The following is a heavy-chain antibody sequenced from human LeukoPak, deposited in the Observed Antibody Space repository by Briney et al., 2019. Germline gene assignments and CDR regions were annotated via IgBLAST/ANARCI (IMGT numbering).Heavy chain of an antibody. CDR2: INHSGST. J-gene: IGHJ4*02. V-gene: IGHV4-34*01. D-gene: IGHD3-16*02. CDR1: GGSSSGYY. Sequence: PSETLSLTCAVYGGSSSGYYWSWIRQPPGKGLEWIGEINHSGSTNYNPSLKSRVTISVDTSKNQFSLKLSSVTAADTAVYYCARGLGVWGSYRLYYFDYWGQGTLVTVSS. CDR3: ARGLGVWGSYRLYYFDY.